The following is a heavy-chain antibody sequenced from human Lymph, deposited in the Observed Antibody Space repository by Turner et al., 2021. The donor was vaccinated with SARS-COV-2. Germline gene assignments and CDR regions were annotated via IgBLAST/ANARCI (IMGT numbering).Heavy chain of an antibody. J-gene: IGHJ4*02. V-gene: IGHV3-33*01. D-gene: IGHD1-26*01. CDR1: GFTFSTYG. Sequence: QVQLVESGGGVVQPGRSLRLPCRASGFTFSTYGMHWVRQAPGQGLGWVAVIWYDGSNKYYADSVKGRFTISRDNSKNTLYLQMNSLRAEDTAVYYCAREGEVGATGFDCWGQGTLVTVSS. CDR2: IWYDGSNK. CDR3: AREGEVGATGFDC.